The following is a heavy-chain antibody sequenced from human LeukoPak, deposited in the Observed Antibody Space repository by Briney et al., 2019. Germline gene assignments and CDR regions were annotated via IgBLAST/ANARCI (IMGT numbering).Heavy chain of an antibody. CDR2: ISSSSGSI. CDR1: GFTLSTYT. Sequence: PGWSLRLSCLASGFTLSTYTMNWVRQAPGKGLDGVSYISSSSGSIYDADSVKGRFTISRDNAKNSLYLQMNSLRAEDTAVYYCTRATTVTTLVDVFDIWGQGTMVTVSS. V-gene: IGHV3-48*01. J-gene: IGHJ3*02. D-gene: IGHD4-17*01. CDR3: TRATTVTTLVDVFDI.